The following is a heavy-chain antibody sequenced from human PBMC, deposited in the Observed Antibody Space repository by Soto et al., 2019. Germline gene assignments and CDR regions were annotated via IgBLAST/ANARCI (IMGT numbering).Heavy chain of an antibody. CDR1: GDSISSGNKY. D-gene: IGHD3-16*01. V-gene: IGHV4-30-4*01. CDR3: ARVPSPFDYYYAMDV. J-gene: IGHJ6*02. CDR2: VFSSGTT. Sequence: TLSLTCTVSGDSISSGNKYWSWIRQPQGKGLEWIGYVFSSGTTYYNPSLKGRVSISLDASENQFSLKFASVTDADSAVYYCARVPSPFDYYYAMDVWGQGTTVTVSS.